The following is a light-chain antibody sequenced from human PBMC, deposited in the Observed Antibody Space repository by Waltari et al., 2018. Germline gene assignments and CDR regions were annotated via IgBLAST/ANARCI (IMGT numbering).Light chain of an antibody. J-gene: IGKJ4*01. CDR2: GAS. CDR3: QQYNNWPSLT. CDR1: QSVSSN. V-gene: IGKV3-15*01. Sequence: EIVMTQSPATLSVSPGERATLSCRASQSVSSNLAWYQQKPGQAPRLLIYGASTRATGNPARFRGSGSGTEFTLTIRSLQAEDFAVYYCQQYNNWPSLTFGGGTKVEIK.